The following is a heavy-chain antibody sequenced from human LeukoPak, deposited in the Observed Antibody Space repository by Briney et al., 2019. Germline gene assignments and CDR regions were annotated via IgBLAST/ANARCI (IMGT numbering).Heavy chain of an antibody. D-gene: IGHD1-26*01. CDR1: GFTFTSSA. Sequence: ASVKVSCKASGFTFTSSAVQWVRQARGQGLEWIGWIVVGSGNTNYAQKFQERVTITRDMSTSTAYMELSSLRSEDTAVYYCAASSLHTNFDYWGQGTLVTVSS. CDR3: AASSLHTNFDY. V-gene: IGHV1-58*01. J-gene: IGHJ4*02. CDR2: IVVGSGNT.